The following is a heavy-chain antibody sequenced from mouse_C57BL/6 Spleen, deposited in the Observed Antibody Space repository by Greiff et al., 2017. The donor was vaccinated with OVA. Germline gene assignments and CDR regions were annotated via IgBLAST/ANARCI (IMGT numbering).Heavy chain of an antibody. CDR1: GFTFSDYY. Sequence: EVKLVESEGGLVQPGSSMKLSCTASGFTFSDYYMAWVRQVPEKGLEWVANINYDGSSTYYLDSLKSRFIISRDNAKNILYLQMSSLKSEDTATYYCARIGSSYPYFDYWGKGTTLTVSS. V-gene: IGHV5-16*01. J-gene: IGHJ2*01. CDR2: INYDGSST. CDR3: ARIGSSYPYFDY. D-gene: IGHD1-1*01.